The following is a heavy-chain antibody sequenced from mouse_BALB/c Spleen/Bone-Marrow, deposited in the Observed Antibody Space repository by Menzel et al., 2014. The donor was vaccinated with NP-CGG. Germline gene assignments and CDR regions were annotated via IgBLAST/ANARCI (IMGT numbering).Heavy chain of an antibody. J-gene: IGHJ3*01. Sequence: DVMLVESGGGLVQPGGSLELSCAASGFDFSGFWMGWVRQAPGKGLEWIGEINPDSSTINYTPSLKDRFIISRDNAKNTLYLQMSKVRSEDTAPYYCARLGYYGGFAYWGQGTLVTVSA. CDR1: GFDFSGFW. CDR2: INPDSSTI. V-gene: IGHV4-1*02. CDR3: ARLGYYGGFAY. D-gene: IGHD2-3*01.